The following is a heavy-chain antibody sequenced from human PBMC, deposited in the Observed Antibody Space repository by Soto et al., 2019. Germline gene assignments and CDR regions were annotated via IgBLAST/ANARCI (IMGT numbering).Heavy chain of an antibody. CDR3: ARESSGWIDY. J-gene: IGHJ4*02. CDR2: IYIGGST. V-gene: IGHV3-53*01. Sequence: GGSLRLSCAASVFTVSSNYMSWVRQAPGKWLEWFSVIYIGGSTYXADSVKGRXXISRENSKNTLXLQMNXLRSEDTAVYYCARESSGWIDYWRQGTLVTVSS. D-gene: IGHD6-19*01. CDR1: VFTVSSNY.